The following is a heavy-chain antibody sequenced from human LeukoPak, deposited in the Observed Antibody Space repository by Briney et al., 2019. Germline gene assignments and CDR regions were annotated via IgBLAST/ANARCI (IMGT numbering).Heavy chain of an antibody. CDR1: GFTFSSYA. J-gene: IGHJ4*02. CDR2: ISGSGGST. V-gene: IGHV3-23*01. CDR3: AKDLTRILGVGGPHDY. Sequence: GGSLRLSCAASGFTFSSYAMSWVRQAPGKGLEWVSAISGSGGSTYYADSVEGRFTISRDNSKNTLYLQMNSLRAEDTAVYYCAKDLTRILGVGGPHDYWGQGTLVTVSS. D-gene: IGHD6-19*01.